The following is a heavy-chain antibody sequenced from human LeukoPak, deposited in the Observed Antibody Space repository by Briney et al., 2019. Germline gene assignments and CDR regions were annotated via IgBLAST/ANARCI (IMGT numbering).Heavy chain of an antibody. CDR2: INLSGST. J-gene: IGHJ5*02. D-gene: IGHD4-17*01. Sequence: PSETLSLTCAVYGGSFSGYYWSWIRQPPGKGLEGMGEINLSGSTNYNPSLKSRVTISVDTSKNQFSLKLSSVTAADTAVYYCARHLTVTTSAKPYNWFDPWGQGTLVTVSS. CDR1: GGSFSGYY. CDR3: ARHLTVTTSAKPYNWFDP. V-gene: IGHV4-34*01.